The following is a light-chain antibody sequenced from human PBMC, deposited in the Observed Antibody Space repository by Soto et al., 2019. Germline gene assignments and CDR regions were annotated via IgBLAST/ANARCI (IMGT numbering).Light chain of an antibody. CDR1: QRISSD. CDR3: QQSYSTPLT. J-gene: IGKJ4*01. V-gene: IGKV1-39*01. Sequence: DIQMTPSPSSLSASVGDRVTITCGASQRISSDLNWYQQKPGKAPKLLIYAASSLQSGVPSRFSGSGSGTDFTLTISSLQPEDFATYYCQQSYSTPLTFGGGTK. CDR2: AAS.